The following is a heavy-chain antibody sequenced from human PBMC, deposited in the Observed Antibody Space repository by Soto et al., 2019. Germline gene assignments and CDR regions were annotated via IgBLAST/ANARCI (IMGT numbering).Heavy chain of an antibody. CDR2: ISGSDDST. CDR3: ARVSLWNRYDY. J-gene: IGHJ4*02. CDR1: GFTFSSYA. V-gene: IGHV3-23*01. D-gene: IGHD1-1*01. Sequence: PGGSLRLSCAASGFTFSSYAMSWVRQAPGKGLEWVSAISGSDDSTYYADSVKGRFTISRDNSKNTLSLQMSTLRAEDTAVYYCARVSLWNRYDYWGQGTLVTVSS.